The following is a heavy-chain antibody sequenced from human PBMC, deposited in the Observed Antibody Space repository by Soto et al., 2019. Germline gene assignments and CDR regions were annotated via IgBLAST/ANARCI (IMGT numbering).Heavy chain of an antibody. Sequence: EVQLVESGGGLVQPGGSLRLSCAASGFTFSSYSMNWVRQAPGKGLEWVSYISSSSSTIYYADSVKGRFTISRDNAKNSLYLQMNSLRDEDTAVYYCARVGWGVRGVIGGMDVWGQGTTVTVSS. CDR1: GFTFSSYS. V-gene: IGHV3-48*02. CDR3: ARVGWGVRGVIGGMDV. J-gene: IGHJ6*02. CDR2: ISSSSSTI. D-gene: IGHD3-10*01.